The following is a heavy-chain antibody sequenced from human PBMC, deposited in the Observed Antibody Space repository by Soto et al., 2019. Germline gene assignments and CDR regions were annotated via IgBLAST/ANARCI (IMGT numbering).Heavy chain of an antibody. CDR3: ARDDCSGGSCYGY. Sequence: SETLSLTCTVSGGSISSYYWSWIRQPPGKGLEWIGYIYYSGSTNYNPSLKSRVTISVDTSKNQFSLKLSSVTAADTAVYYCARDDCSGGSCYGYWGQGTLVTVSS. CDR1: GGSISSYY. CDR2: IYYSGST. D-gene: IGHD2-15*01. V-gene: IGHV4-59*01. J-gene: IGHJ4*02.